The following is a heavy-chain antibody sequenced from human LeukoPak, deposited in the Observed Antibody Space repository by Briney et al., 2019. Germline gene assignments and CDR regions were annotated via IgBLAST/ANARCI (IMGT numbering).Heavy chain of an antibody. CDR1: GDSVSRNYAG. D-gene: IGHD1-26*01. Sequence: SQTLSLTCAISGDSVSRNYAGWNWIRQSPSRDLEWLGRAYYTSKWYNDYAVSVKGRITINPDTSKNQFSLQLSSVTPEDTAVYYCARQASWGFGWYFDLWGRGTLVTVPS. J-gene: IGHJ2*01. V-gene: IGHV6-1*01. CDR2: AYYTSKWYN. CDR3: ARQASWGFGWYFDL.